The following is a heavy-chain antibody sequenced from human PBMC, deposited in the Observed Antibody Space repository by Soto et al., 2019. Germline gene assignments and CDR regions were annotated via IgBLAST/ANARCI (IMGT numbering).Heavy chain of an antibody. Sequence: EVQLLESGGGMVEPRGSLKLSCVASGFSFGTYVMNWVRQAPGKGLEWVSGVSGSGGRVYSADSVKSRFTISRDNSRNTLYLQMNSLRAEDTAIYYCAMTRLYDTGTNDYHRDALDIWGQGTQVTVSS. D-gene: IGHD3-22*01. J-gene: IGHJ3*02. CDR2: VSGSGGRV. CDR1: GFSFGTYV. CDR3: AMTRLYDTGTNDYHRDALDI. V-gene: IGHV3-23*01.